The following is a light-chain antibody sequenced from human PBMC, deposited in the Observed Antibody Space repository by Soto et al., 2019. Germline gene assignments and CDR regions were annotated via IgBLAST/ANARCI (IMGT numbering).Light chain of an antibody. Sequence: QSVLTQPPSASGTPGQRVIISCSGRTSNIGNNYVYWYQHLPGAAPKLLISFNDQRPSGVPARFSGSKSGTSASLAISGLRSEDEADYYCCSYTSSSPYVFGTGTKLTVL. CDR2: FND. CDR1: TSNIGNNY. CDR3: CSYTSSSPYV. J-gene: IGLJ1*01. V-gene: IGLV1-47*02.